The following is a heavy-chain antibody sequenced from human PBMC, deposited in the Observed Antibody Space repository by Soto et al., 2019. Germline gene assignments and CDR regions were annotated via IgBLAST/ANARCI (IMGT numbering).Heavy chain of an antibody. D-gene: IGHD3-9*01. V-gene: IGHV1-69*13. CDR3: ARLYDILTGHYFDY. CDR2: IIPIFGTA. J-gene: IGHJ4*02. CDR1: GGTFSSYA. Sequence: GASVKVSCKASGGTFSSYAISWVRQAPGQGLEWMGGIIPIFGTANYAQKFQGRVTITADESTSTAYMELSSLRSEDTAVYYCARLYDILTGHYFDYWGQGTLVTVSS.